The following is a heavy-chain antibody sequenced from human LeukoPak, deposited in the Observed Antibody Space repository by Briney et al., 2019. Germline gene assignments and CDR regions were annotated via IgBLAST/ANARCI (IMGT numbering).Heavy chain of an antibody. CDR2: ISPSGDIT. CDR1: GFIFSSHG. CDR3: AKDRRRYDILTGYSSPSYYFDY. Sequence: GGSLRLSCAASGFIFSSHGMNWVRQAPGKGLEWVSGISPSGDITYYADSVKGRFTISRDNSKNTLYLQMNSLRAEDTAVYYCAKDRRRYDILTGYSSPSYYFDYWGQGTLVTVSS. J-gene: IGHJ4*02. V-gene: IGHV3-23*01. D-gene: IGHD3-9*01.